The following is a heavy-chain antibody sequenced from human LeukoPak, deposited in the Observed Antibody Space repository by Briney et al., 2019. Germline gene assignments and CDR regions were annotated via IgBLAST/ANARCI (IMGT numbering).Heavy chain of an antibody. Sequence: PGGSLRLSCAASGFTVSSNYMCWVRQAPGKGLEWVSVIYSGGSTYYADSVKGRFTISRDNSKNTLYLQMNSLRAEDTAVYYCARDHCTNGVCYPSFDYWGQGTLVTVSS. CDR1: GFTVSSNY. V-gene: IGHV3-53*01. CDR2: IYSGGST. CDR3: ARDHCTNGVCYPSFDY. J-gene: IGHJ4*02. D-gene: IGHD2-8*01.